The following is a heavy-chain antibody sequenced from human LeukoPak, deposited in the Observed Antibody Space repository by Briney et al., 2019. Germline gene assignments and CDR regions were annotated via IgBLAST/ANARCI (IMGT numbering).Heavy chain of an antibody. D-gene: IGHD1-26*01. CDR3: AKERRAWGVGADYFDY. Sequence: GGSLRLSCAASGFTFSSYAITWVRQAPGKGLEWVSSISGSSTSTYYAESVKGRFTISRDNSKNTLYLQMNSLRAEDSAVYYCAKERRAWGVGADYFDYWGQGTLVTVSS. J-gene: IGHJ4*02. V-gene: IGHV3-23*01. CDR2: ISGSSTST. CDR1: GFTFSSYA.